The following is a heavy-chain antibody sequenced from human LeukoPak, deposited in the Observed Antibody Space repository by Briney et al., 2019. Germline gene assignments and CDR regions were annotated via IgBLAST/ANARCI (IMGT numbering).Heavy chain of an antibody. J-gene: IGHJ4*02. CDR1: GGSISSGGYS. V-gene: IGHV4-30-2*01. Sequence: PSQTLSLTCAVSGGSISSGGYSWSWIRQPPGKGLEWIGYIYDRGSTYYKPSLKSRVTISVDRSKNQFSLKLSSVTAADTAVYYCARGVKSMFGGITARSLDYWGQGTLVTVSS. CDR3: ARGVKSMFGGITARSLDY. CDR2: IYDRGST. D-gene: IGHD3-16*01.